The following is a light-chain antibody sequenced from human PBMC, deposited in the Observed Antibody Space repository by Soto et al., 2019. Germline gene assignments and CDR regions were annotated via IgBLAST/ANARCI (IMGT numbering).Light chain of an antibody. CDR2: GAS. Sequence: DSVLTQSPGTLSLSPGERATLSCRTSQTVSTNYLAWYQQKPGQAPRLLIYGASSRATGIPDRFSGSGSGTDFTLTISKLEPEDFAVYYCQQYEGAPMTFGLGTKVEIK. CDR3: QQYEGAPMT. CDR1: QTVSTNY. V-gene: IGKV3-20*01. J-gene: IGKJ1*01.